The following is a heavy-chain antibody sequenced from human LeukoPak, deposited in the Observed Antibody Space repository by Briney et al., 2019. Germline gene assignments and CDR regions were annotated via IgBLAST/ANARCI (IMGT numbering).Heavy chain of an antibody. CDR2: IYYSGGI. CDR3: AKTRSGTYYDDSFDI. Sequence: SETLSLTCAVSGDSISRSDWWAWIRQPPGKGLEWLGNIYYSGGIYHNPSLQTRVIMSVDSSKNQFSLRLGSVTAMDTAVYYCAKTRSGTYYDDSFDIWGQGILVIVSS. J-gene: IGHJ3*02. D-gene: IGHD1-26*01. V-gene: IGHV4-28*05. CDR1: GDSISRSDW.